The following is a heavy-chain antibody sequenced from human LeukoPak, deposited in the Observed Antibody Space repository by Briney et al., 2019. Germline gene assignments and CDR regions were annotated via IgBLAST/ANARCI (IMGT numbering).Heavy chain of an antibody. Sequence: GASVKVSCKASGGTFSSYAISWVRQAPGQGLEWMGGIIPIFGTANYAQKFQGRVTITADESTSTAYMELSSLRSEDTAVYYCARSGTRGYSGYDSVSYFDYWGQGTLVTVSS. V-gene: IGHV1-69*01. CDR3: ARSGTRGYSGYDSVSYFDY. J-gene: IGHJ4*02. CDR2: IIPIFGTA. D-gene: IGHD5-12*01. CDR1: GGTFSSYA.